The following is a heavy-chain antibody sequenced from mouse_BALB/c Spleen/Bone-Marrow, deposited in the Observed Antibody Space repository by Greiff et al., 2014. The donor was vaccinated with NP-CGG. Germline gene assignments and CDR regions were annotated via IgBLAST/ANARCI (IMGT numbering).Heavy chain of an antibody. V-gene: IGHV2-9*02. Sequence: VKVEESGPGLVAPSQSLSITCTVSGFSLTSYGVHWVRQTPGKGLEWLGVIWADGSTNYNSALMSRLSIRKDNSKSQVFLKMNSLQTDDTAMYYCARITTATGAMDYWGQGTSVTVSS. CDR2: IWADGST. J-gene: IGHJ4*01. CDR3: ARITTATGAMDY. D-gene: IGHD1-2*01. CDR1: GFSLTSYG.